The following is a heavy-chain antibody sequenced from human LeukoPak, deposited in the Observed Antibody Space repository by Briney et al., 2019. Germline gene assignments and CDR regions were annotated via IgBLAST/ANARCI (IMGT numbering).Heavy chain of an antibody. Sequence: GGSLRLSCAASGFTFSSYGMHWVRQAPGKGLEWVAVISYDGTNKNYADSVKGRFTISRDNSKNTLYLQMNSLRAEDTAVYYCARETPRRGETRDGYRWGQGTVVTVSS. CDR1: GFTFSSYG. J-gene: IGHJ4*02. V-gene: IGHV3-30*03. CDR3: ARETPRRGETRDGYR. CDR2: ISYDGTNK. D-gene: IGHD5-24*01.